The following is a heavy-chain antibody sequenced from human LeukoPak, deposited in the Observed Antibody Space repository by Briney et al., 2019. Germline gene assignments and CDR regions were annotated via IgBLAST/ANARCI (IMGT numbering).Heavy chain of an antibody. V-gene: IGHV3-30*18. CDR2: ISYDGSNK. CDR3: AKDRATMVRGVIEH. Sequence: PGGSLRLSCAASGFTFSSYGMHWVRQAPGKGLEWVAVISYDGSNKYYADSVKGRFTISRDNSKNTLYLLMNSLRAEDTAVYYCAKDRATMVRGVIEHWGQGTLVTVSS. J-gene: IGHJ1*01. D-gene: IGHD3-10*01. CDR1: GFTFSSYG.